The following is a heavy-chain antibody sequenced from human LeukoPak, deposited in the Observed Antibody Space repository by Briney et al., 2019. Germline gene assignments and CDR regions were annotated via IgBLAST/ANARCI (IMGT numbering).Heavy chain of an antibody. CDR2: IYYSGST. D-gene: IGHD1-26*01. CDR3: AREIPGIVGATYFDS. J-gene: IGHJ4*02. CDR1: GGSISSYY. Sequence: SETLSLTCTVSGGSISSYYWSWIRQPPGKGLEWIGYIYYSGSTNCNPSLKSRVTISVDTSKNQFSLKLSSVTAADTAVYYCAREIPGIVGATYFDSWGQGTLVTVSS. V-gene: IGHV4-59*01.